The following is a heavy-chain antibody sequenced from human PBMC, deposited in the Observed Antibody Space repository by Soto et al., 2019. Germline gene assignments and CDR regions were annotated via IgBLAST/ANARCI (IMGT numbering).Heavy chain of an antibody. CDR2: IDWDDDK. Sequence: TLSLSCAVYGGSFSGYSWSWIRQPPGKALEWLARIDWDDDKDYSTSLKTRLTISKDTSKNQVVLTMTNMDPVDTATYYCARMVRYFDWYYFDYWGQGTLVTVSS. D-gene: IGHD3-9*01. V-gene: IGHV2-70*11. CDR3: ARMVRYFDWYYFDY. J-gene: IGHJ4*02. CDR1: GGSFSGYS.